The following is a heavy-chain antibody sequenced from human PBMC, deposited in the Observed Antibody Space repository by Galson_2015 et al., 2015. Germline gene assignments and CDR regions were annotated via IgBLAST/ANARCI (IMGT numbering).Heavy chain of an antibody. CDR3: VKDGGAYDTSGYPPYY. J-gene: IGHJ4*02. CDR1: GFTFSSYG. V-gene: IGHV3-30*18. CDR2: ISSDVSNK. D-gene: IGHD3-22*01. Sequence: SLRLPCAASGFTFSSYGMHWVRQAPGKGLEWVAVISSDVSNKYYADSVKGRFTISRDNSKYTLYLQMSSLRAEDTAVYYCVKDGGAYDTSGYPPYYWGQGTLVTVSS.